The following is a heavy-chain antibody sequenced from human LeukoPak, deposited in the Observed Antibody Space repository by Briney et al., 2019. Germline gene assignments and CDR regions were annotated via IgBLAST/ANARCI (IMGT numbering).Heavy chain of an antibody. CDR1: GGSISSGGYY. Sequence: SQTLSLTCTVSGGSISSGGYYWSWIRQPPGKGLEWIGYIYHSGSTYYNPSLKSRVTISVDRSKNQFSLKLSSVTAADTAVYYCARILISGSYHFDYWGQGTLVTVSS. D-gene: IGHD1-26*01. CDR2: IYHSGST. V-gene: IGHV4-30-2*01. CDR3: ARILISGSYHFDY. J-gene: IGHJ4*02.